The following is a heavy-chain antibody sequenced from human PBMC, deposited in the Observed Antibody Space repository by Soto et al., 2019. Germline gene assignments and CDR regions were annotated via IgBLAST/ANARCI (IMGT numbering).Heavy chain of an antibody. CDR2: IVVGSGNT. CDR1: GFTFTSSA. J-gene: IGHJ4*02. V-gene: IGHV1-58*02. CDR3: AAVSYDFWSGPGPVFDY. D-gene: IGHD3-3*01. Sequence: ALVKVSCKASGFTFTSSAMQWVRQARGQRLEWIGWIVVGSGNTNYAQKFQERVTITRDMSTSTAYMELSSLRSEDTAVYYCAAVSYDFWSGPGPVFDYWGQGTLVTVSS.